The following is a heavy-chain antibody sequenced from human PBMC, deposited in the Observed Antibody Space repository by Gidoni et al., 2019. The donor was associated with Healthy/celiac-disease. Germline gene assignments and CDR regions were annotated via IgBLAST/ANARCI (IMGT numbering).Heavy chain of an antibody. CDR2: INAGHGNT. V-gene: IGHV1-3*01. Sequence: QVQLVQSGAEVKKPGASVKVSCKATGYTFTSYAMHWVRQAPGRRLEWMGWINAGHGNTKYSQKFQGRVTITRDTSASTAYMELSSLRSEDTAVYYCARDILPDYWGQGTLVTVSS. D-gene: IGHD2-15*01. CDR1: GYTFTSYA. CDR3: ARDILPDY. J-gene: IGHJ4*02.